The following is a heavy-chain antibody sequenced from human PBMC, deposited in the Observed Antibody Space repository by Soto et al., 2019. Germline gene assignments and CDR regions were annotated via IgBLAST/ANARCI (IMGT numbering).Heavy chain of an antibody. CDR1: GDSVSSNSAA. Sequence: SQPLSLTCAISGDSVSSNSAAWNWVRQSPSRGLEWLGRTYYRSKWYKDYAASVKSRITINADTSKNQFSLQLNSVTPEDTAVYYCTTHEERCSSTSCYFNYYYYGMDVWGQGTTVTVSS. D-gene: IGHD2-2*01. CDR2: TYYRSKWYK. J-gene: IGHJ6*02. CDR3: TTHEERCSSTSCYFNYYYYGMDV. V-gene: IGHV6-1*01.